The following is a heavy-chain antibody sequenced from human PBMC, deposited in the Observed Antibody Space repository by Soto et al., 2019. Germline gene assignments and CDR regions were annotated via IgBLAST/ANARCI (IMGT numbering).Heavy chain of an antibody. V-gene: IGHV1-3*01. D-gene: IGHD3-3*01. CDR1: GYTFTSYA. J-gene: IGHJ6*02. CDR3: ARENDFWSGYYPLGMDV. Sequence: ASVKVSCKASGYTFTSYAMHWVRQAPGQSLEWMGWINAGNGNTKYSQKFQGRVTITRDTSASTAYMELSSLRSEDTAVYYCARENDFWSGYYPLGMDVWGQGTTVTVSS. CDR2: INAGNGNT.